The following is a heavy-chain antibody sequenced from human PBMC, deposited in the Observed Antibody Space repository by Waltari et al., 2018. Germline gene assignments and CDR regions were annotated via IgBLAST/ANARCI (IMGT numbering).Heavy chain of an antibody. V-gene: IGHV3-23*03. Sequence: EVQLLESGGRLVQPGGSLRLSCAASGFTFSSYATSWLRPAPGKGVEWVSVIYGGGSTYYADSVKGRFTISRDNSKNTLYLQMNSLRAEDTAVYYCAKVLTPSYYDSSGYAPDAFDIWGQGTMVTVSS. CDR3: AKVLTPSYYDSSGYAPDAFDI. CDR1: GFTFSSYA. J-gene: IGHJ3*02. CDR2: IYGGGST. D-gene: IGHD3-22*01.